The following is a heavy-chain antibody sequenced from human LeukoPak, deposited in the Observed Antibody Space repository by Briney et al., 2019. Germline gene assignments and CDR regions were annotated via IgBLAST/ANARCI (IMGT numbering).Heavy chain of an antibody. CDR1: GVPIRSYF. Sequence: AETLPLTCTVSGVPIRSYFGSWIRQPPGKGLEWIGYIYYRGSTNYNPSLKSRVTISVDTCKNQFSLKLRSVTAADTAVYYCARATYYYGSGSYLFDYWGQGTLVTVSS. D-gene: IGHD3-10*01. CDR2: IYYRGST. J-gene: IGHJ4*02. V-gene: IGHV4-59*01. CDR3: ARATYYYGSGSYLFDY.